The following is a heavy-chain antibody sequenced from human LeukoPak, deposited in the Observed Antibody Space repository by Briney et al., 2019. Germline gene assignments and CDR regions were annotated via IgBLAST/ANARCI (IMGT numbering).Heavy chain of an antibody. V-gene: IGHV3-30*02. D-gene: IGHD2-15*01. CDR1: GFTFSSFA. Sequence: GGSLRLSCAASGFTFSSFAMHWVRQPSGKGLEWVAFIRYDGSHQYYADSVKGRVTISRDNSKNTLYLQMNSLRPEDTAVYYCAKDSVGGQNWFDPWGQGTLVTVSS. CDR3: AKDSVGGQNWFDP. CDR2: IRYDGSHQ. J-gene: IGHJ5*02.